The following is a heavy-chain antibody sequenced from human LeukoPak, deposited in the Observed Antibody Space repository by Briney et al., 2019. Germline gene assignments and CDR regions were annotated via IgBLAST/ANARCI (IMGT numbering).Heavy chain of an antibody. J-gene: IGHJ4*02. CDR3: AKGNGYSYGRYYFDY. D-gene: IGHD5-18*01. Sequence: GGSLRLSCAAFGFTFSSYAMGWVRQAPGKGLEWVSAITASGGNTYYADSVKGRFTISRDNSKNTLYLQVNSLRAEDTAVYYCAKGNGYSYGRYYFDYWGQGTLVTVSS. V-gene: IGHV3-23*01. CDR1: GFTFSSYA. CDR2: ITASGGNT.